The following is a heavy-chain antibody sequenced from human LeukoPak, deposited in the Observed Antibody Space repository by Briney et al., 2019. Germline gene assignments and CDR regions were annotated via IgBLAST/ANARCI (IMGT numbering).Heavy chain of an antibody. D-gene: IGHD3-22*01. CDR2: IKKDGSEK. V-gene: IGHV3-7*01. CDR1: GVTFSSYA. J-gene: IGHJ4*02. CDR3: ARDLYRIVVVPHYFDY. Sequence: GGSLRLSCAASGVTFSSYAMSWVRQAPGKGLEWVANIKKDGSEKYYVDSVKGRFTISRDNAKNSLYLQMNSLRAEDTAVYYCARDLYRIVVVPHYFDYWGQGTLVTVSS.